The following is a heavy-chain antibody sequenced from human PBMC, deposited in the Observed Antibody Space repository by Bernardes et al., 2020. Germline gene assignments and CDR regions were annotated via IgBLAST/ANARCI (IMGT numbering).Heavy chain of an antibody. CDR3: AKDLIPLMTTVTPAADY. V-gene: IGHV3-74*01. J-gene: IGHJ4*02. D-gene: IGHD4-17*01. CDR1: GFTFSSYW. Sequence: GGSLRLSCAASGFTFSSYWMHWVRQAPGKGLVWVSRINSDGSSTSYADSVKGRFTISRDNAKNTLYLQMNSLRTEDTALYYCAKDLIPLMTTVTPAADYWGQGTLVTVSS. CDR2: INSDGSST.